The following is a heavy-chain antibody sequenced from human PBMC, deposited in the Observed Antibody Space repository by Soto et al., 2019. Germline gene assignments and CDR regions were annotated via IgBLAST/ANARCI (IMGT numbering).Heavy chain of an antibody. V-gene: IGHV1-69*13. Sequence: ASVKVSCKASGGTFSSYAISWVRQAPGQGLEWMGGIIPIFGTANYAQKFQGRVTITADESTSTAYMELSSLRSEDTAVYYCARIEYSSSSASDYWGQGTLVTVSS. CDR2: IIPIFGTA. CDR3: ARIEYSSSSASDY. D-gene: IGHD6-6*01. CDR1: GGTFSSYA. J-gene: IGHJ4*02.